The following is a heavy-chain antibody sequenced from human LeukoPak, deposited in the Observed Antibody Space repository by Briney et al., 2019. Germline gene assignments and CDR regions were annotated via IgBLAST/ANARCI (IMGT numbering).Heavy chain of an antibody. V-gene: IGHV4-39*01. J-gene: IGHJ4*02. CDR2: FYYSGST. D-gene: IGHD3-22*01. Sequence: SDTMSLTCTVSGGSISSSSYYWGWIRQPPGKGLEWFGSFYYSGSTYYNPSLKIRVTISVDTSKNQFSLKLSSVTAADTAVYYCASLVRYYDSSQPADYWGQGTRVTDSS. CDR3: ASLVRYYDSSQPADY. CDR1: GGSISSSSYY.